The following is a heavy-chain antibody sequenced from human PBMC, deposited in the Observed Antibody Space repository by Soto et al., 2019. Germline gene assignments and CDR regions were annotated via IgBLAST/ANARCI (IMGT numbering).Heavy chain of an antibody. CDR2: FDPEDGET. D-gene: IGHD3-16*01. CDR3: ATLTPDGGSFDY. J-gene: IGHJ4*02. V-gene: IGHV1-24*01. CDR1: GYTLTELS. Sequence: ASVKVSCKVSGYTLTELSMHWVRQAPGKGLEWMGGFDPEDGETIYAQKFQGRVTMTEDTSTDTAYMELSSLRSEDTAVYYCATLTPDGGSFDYWGQGTLVTVSS.